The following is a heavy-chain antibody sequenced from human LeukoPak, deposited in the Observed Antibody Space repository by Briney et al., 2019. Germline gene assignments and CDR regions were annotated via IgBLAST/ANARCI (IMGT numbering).Heavy chain of an antibody. J-gene: IGHJ6*03. CDR3: AREGIAARPRNYYYMDV. CDR1: GGFISSYY. D-gene: IGHD6-6*01. CDR2: IYTSGST. Sequence: SETLSLTCTVSGGFISSYYWSWIRQPAGKGLEWIGRIYTSGSTNYNPSLKSRVTMSVDTSKNQFSLKLSSVTAADTAVYYCAREGIAARPRNYYYMDVWGKGTTVTVSS. V-gene: IGHV4-4*07.